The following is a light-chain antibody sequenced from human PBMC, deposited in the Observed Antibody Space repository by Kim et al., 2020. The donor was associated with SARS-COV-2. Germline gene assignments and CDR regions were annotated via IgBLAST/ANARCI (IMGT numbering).Light chain of an antibody. CDR2: AAS. CDR1: QGISSY. Sequence: ASTGDRVTITCRASQGISSYLAWYQQKPGKAPKLLIYAASTLQSGVPSRFSGSGSETDFTLTISCLQSEDFATYYCQQYYSYTITFGQGTQLEIK. CDR3: QQYYSYTIT. V-gene: IGKV1-8*01. J-gene: IGKJ5*01.